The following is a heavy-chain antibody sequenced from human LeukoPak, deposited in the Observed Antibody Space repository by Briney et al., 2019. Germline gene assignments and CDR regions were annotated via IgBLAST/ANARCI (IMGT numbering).Heavy chain of an antibody. V-gene: IGHV3-48*01. D-gene: IGHD1-1*01. J-gene: IGHJ4*02. Sequence: VGSLRLSCTASGFPFIEYSMNWVRQAPGKGLEWISYIGIDSGNTKYADSVRGRFTISADKAKNSLYLQMNSLRVEDTAVYYCARDHNYAFDNWGQGTLVSVAS. CDR1: GFPFIEYS. CDR3: ARDHNYAFDN. CDR2: IGIDSGNT.